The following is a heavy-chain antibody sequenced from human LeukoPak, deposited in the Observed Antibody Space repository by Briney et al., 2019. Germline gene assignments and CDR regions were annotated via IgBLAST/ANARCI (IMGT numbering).Heavy chain of an antibody. CDR1: GFTFSSYA. Sequence: GGSLRLSCAASGFTFSSYALHWVRQAPGKGLEWVAVISYDGTNNYYADSVKGRFTISRDNSKNTLYVQMNSLRTEDTAVYFCAGDIKWLSPNYGMDVWGQGTTVTVSS. CDR2: ISYDGTNN. D-gene: IGHD3-22*01. V-gene: IGHV3-30-3*01. CDR3: AGDIKWLSPNYGMDV. J-gene: IGHJ6*02.